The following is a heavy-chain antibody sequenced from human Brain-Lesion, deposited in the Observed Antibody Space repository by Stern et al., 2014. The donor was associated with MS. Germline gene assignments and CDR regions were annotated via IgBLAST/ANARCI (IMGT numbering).Heavy chain of an antibody. V-gene: IGHV3-23*04. CDR3: AKWPHHIAVAGTRYFQH. J-gene: IGHJ1*01. CDR2: ISGSGGTT. Sequence: VQLVESGGGLVQPGGSLRLSCAASGFSFSTYAMSWVRQTPGKGLQWVSVISGSGGTTYYADSVKGRFTISRDNSKNTLYLQMDSLRADDTAVYYCAKWPHHIAVAGTRYFQHWGQGTLVTVSS. D-gene: IGHD6-19*01. CDR1: GFSFSTYA.